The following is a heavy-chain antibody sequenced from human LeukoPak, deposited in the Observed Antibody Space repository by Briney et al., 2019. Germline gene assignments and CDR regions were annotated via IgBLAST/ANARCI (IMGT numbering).Heavy chain of an antibody. Sequence: GRSLRLSCAASGFTFSSYGMHWVRQAPGKGLEWVASIKQDGSETYYVDSMTGRFTISRDNAKNTLYLQMNSLRAEDTAVYYCARDRNYYDSSALGYWGQGTLVTVSS. V-gene: IGHV3-7*01. D-gene: IGHD3-22*01. CDR1: GFTFSSYG. J-gene: IGHJ4*02. CDR2: IKQDGSET. CDR3: ARDRNYYDSSALGY.